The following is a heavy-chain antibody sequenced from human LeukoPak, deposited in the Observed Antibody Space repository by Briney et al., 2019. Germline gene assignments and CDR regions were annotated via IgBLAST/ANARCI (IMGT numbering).Heavy chain of an antibody. J-gene: IGHJ4*02. CDR2: IHHSGST. CDR1: GDSISSSNW. Sequence: SETLSLTCAVSGDSISSSNWWSWVRQSPGKGLEWIAEIHHSGSTNYNPSLKSRVTISVDTSKNQFSLKLSSVTAADTAVYYCARGDTAMVTRPFFDYWGQGTLVTVSS. V-gene: IGHV4-4*02. CDR3: ARGDTAMVTRPFFDY. D-gene: IGHD5-18*01.